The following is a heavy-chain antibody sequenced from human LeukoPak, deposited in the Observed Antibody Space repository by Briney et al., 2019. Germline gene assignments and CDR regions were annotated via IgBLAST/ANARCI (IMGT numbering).Heavy chain of an antibody. V-gene: IGHV1-46*01. D-gene: IGHD1-26*01. CDR1: GYTFTSYY. J-gene: IGHJ4*02. CDR3: ARGPSIVGATPDY. Sequence: ASVKVSCKASGYTFTSYYMYWVRQAPGQGLEWMGIINPSGGSTSYAQKFQGRVTMTRDMSISTVYMELSSLRSEDTAVYYCARGPSIVGATPDYWGQGTLVTVSS. CDR2: INPSGGST.